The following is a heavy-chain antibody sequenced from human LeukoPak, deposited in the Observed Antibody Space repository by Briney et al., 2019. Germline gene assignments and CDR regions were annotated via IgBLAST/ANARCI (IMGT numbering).Heavy chain of an antibody. CDR3: ARHPTSHFWSGYYASYFDY. CDR2: IYYSGST. V-gene: IGHV4-39*01. D-gene: IGHD3-3*02. J-gene: IGHJ4*02. CDR1: GGSISSSSYY. Sequence: PSETLSLTCTVSGGSISSSSYYWGWIRQPPGKGLEWIGSIYYSGSTYYNPSLKSRVTISVDTSKNQFSLKLSSVTAADTAVYYCARHPTSHFWSGYYASYFDYWGQGTLVTVSS.